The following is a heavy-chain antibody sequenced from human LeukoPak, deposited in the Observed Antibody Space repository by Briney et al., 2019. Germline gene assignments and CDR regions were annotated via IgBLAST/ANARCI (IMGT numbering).Heavy chain of an antibody. CDR1: GYTFTGYY. CDR2: INPNSGGT. V-gene: IGHV1-2*02. J-gene: IGHJ3*02. CDR3: ARSPRITVDYVAFDI. D-gene: IGHD3-10*01. Sequence: ASVKVSCKASGYTFTGYYMHWVRQAPGQGLEWMGWINPNSGGTNYAQKFQGRVTMTRDTSISTAYMELSRLRSDDTAVYYCARSPRITVDYVAFDIWGQGTMVTVSS.